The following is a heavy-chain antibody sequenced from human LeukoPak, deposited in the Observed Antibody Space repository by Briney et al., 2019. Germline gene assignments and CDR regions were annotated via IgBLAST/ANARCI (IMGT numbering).Heavy chain of an antibody. CDR1: GYTFTGYY. Sequence: ASVKVSCKASGYTFTGYYMHWVRQAPGQGLEWMGWINPNSGGTNYAQKFQGRVTMTRDTSISTAYMELSRLRSDDTAVYYCAKEQGGYCSGGICYPKRIFDYWGQGTLVTVSS. CDR3: AKEQGGYCSGGICYPKRIFDY. J-gene: IGHJ4*02. V-gene: IGHV1-2*02. D-gene: IGHD2-15*01. CDR2: INPNSGGT.